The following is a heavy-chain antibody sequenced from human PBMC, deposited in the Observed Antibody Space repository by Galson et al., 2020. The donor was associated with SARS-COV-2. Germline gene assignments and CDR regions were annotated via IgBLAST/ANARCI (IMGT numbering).Heavy chain of an antibody. CDR3: AREHCAVIAATDAFDL. CDR1: GASISSGCYY. D-gene: IGHD2-21*01. CDR2: ISHSGST. V-gene: IGHV4-31*03. Sequence: SETLSLTCTVSGASISSGCYYWSWIRQHPGKGLEWIGYISHSGSTYYNPSLKSRVTISVDTSKNQFSLKLSSVTAADTAVYYCAREHCAVIAATDAFDLWGKGKMVTVSS. J-gene: IGHJ3*01.